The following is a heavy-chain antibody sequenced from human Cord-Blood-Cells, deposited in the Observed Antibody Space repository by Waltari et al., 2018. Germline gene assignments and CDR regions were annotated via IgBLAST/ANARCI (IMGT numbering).Heavy chain of an antibody. J-gene: IGHJ3*02. V-gene: IGHV3-21*01. D-gene: IGHD6-6*01. CDR1: GFTFSSYS. Sequence: EVQLVESGGGLVKPGGSLRLSCAASGFTFSSYSMNWVRQAPGKGLEWVSSMSSSSSYIYYADSVKGRFTISRDNAKNSLYLQMNSLRAEDTAVYYCARDLSSSFAFDIWGQGTMVTVSS. CDR2: MSSSSSYI. CDR3: ARDLSSSFAFDI.